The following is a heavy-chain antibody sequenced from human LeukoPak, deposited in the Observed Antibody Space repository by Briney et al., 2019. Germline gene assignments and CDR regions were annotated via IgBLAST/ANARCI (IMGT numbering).Heavy chain of an antibody. CDR2: ISSSSSYT. V-gene: IGHV3-11*06. J-gene: IGHJ6*04. D-gene: IGHD3-9*01. CDR3: ARTNYDTLTGPFYGMDV. CDR1: GFTFSDYY. Sequence: GGSLRLSCAASGFTFSDYYMSWLRQAPGKGLEWVSYISSSSSYTNYADSVKGRFTISRENAKNSLYLQMNSLRAEDTAVYYCARTNYDTLTGPFYGMDVWGKGTTVTVSS.